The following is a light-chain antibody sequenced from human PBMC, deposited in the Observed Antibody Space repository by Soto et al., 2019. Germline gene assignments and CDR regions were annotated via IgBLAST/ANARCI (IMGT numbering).Light chain of an antibody. CDR2: KAS. Sequence: DIQMTQSPSTLSASVGDRVTITCRASQSISSWLAWYQQKPGEAPKLLIYKASSLESGVPSRFSGSGSGTEFTLTINSLQPDDFAAFYYQQCHSSPVTFGGGTKVDIK. J-gene: IGKJ4*01. V-gene: IGKV1-5*03. CDR3: QQCHSSPVT. CDR1: QSISSW.